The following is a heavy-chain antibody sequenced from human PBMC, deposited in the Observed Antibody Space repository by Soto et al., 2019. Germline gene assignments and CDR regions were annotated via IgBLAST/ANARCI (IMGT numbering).Heavy chain of an antibody. D-gene: IGHD2-2*01. CDR1: GFTFSSYS. V-gene: IGHV3-48*01. CDR2: ISSSSSTI. Sequence: EVQLVESGGGLVQPGGSLRLSCAASGFTFSSYSMNWVRQAPGKGLEWVSYISSSSSTIYYADSVKGRFTISRDNAKNSLYLQMNGLRAEDTAVYYCAREALSIVVVPAAIGAFDIWGQGTMVTVSS. J-gene: IGHJ3*02. CDR3: AREALSIVVVPAAIGAFDI.